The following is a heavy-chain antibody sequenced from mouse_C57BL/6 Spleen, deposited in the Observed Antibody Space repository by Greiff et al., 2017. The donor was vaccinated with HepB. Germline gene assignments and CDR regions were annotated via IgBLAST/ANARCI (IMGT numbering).Heavy chain of an antibody. Sequence: VQLKESGGGLVKPGGSLKLSCAASGFTFSSYAMSWVRQTPEKRLEWVATISDGGSYTYYPDNVKGRFTISRDNAKNNLYLQMSHLKSEDTAMYYCARDQATVVARDVWGTGTTVTVSS. V-gene: IGHV5-4*01. D-gene: IGHD1-1*01. J-gene: IGHJ1*03. CDR2: ISDGGSYT. CDR3: ARDQATVVARDV. CDR1: GFTFSSYA.